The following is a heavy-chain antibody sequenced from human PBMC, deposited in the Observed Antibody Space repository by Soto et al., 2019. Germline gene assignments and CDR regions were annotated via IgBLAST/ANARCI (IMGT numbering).Heavy chain of an antibody. D-gene: IGHD3-16*01. J-gene: IGHJ3*02. CDR2: IIPILGIA. Sequence: QVQLVQSGAEVKKPGSSVKVSCKASGGTFSSYTISWVRQAPGQGLEWMGRIIPILGIANYAQKFQGRGTITSDKSTSTADMELSSLRSEDTAVYYCARDLGEWAENDAFDIWGQGTMVTVSS. CDR3: ARDLGEWAENDAFDI. V-gene: IGHV1-69*08. CDR1: GGTFSSYT.